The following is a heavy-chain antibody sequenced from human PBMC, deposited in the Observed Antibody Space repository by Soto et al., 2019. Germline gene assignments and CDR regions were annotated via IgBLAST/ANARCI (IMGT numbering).Heavy chain of an antibody. CDR1: GFLFSSYG. CDR2: ISFDGGNK. J-gene: IGHJ4*02. Sequence: QVQLVESGGGVAQPGRSLRLSCAASGFLFSSYGMHWVRQAPGKGLEWVAMISFDGGNKYYADSVKGRFTISRDNSKTALYFQMNSLRPEDTAVYYCAKDRGGELGVTEYWGQGTLVTVSS. CDR3: AKDRGGELGVTEY. D-gene: IGHD3-10*01. V-gene: IGHV3-30*18.